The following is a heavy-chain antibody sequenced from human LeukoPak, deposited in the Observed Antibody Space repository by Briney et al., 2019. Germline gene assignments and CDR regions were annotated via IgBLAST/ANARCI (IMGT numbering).Heavy chain of an antibody. D-gene: IGHD6-6*01. J-gene: IGHJ4*02. CDR2: MNHNSGNT. CDR1: GYTFTSYD. V-gene: IGHV1-8*01. Sequence: ASVKVSCKASGYTFTSYDINWVRQATGRGLEWMGWMNHNSGNTGYAQKFQGRVTMTRNTSISTAYMELSSLRSEDTAVYYCARGRLIAARWVDWGQGTLVTVSS. CDR3: ARGRLIAARWVD.